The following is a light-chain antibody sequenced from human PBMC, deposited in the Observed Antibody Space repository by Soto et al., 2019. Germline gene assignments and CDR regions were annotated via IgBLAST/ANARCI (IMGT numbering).Light chain of an antibody. J-gene: IGKJ3*01. Sequence: EIVLTQSPGTLSLSPGDGATLSCAASQSVSNNYLAWYQQKPGQAPRLLIYGASSRATGIPDRFSGRGSGTDFTLPISRLEPEDIAVYYCQQYGSSPPFTFGPGTKVDI. CDR2: GAS. V-gene: IGKV3-20*01. CDR3: QQYGSSPPFT. CDR1: QSVSNNY.